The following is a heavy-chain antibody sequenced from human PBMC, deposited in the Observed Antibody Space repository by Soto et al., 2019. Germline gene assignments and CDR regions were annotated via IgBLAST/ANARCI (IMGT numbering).Heavy chain of an antibody. J-gene: IGHJ5*02. CDR2: IYYSGST. Sequence: PSETLSLTCTVSGGSISSYYCSWIRQPPGKGLEWIGYIYYSGSTNYNPSLKSRVTISVDTSKNQFSLKLSSVTAADTAVYYCASVQLERRFNWFDPWGRGTLVTVSS. CDR1: GGSISSYY. V-gene: IGHV4-59*08. D-gene: IGHD1-1*01. CDR3: ASVQLERRFNWFDP.